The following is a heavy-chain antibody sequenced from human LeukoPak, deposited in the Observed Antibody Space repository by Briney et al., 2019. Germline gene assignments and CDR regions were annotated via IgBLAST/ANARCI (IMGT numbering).Heavy chain of an antibody. CDR1: GFTFSSYA. CDR2: ISGGGGST. Sequence: GGSLRLSCAASGFTFSSYAMSWVREAQGKGLGWVSAISGGGGSTNYAESVKGRFTVSRDNSRTTLYLQMSSLRAEDTAVYYCAGHHFGSGNYYKFWGQGTLVTVSS. J-gene: IGHJ4*02. CDR3: AGHHFGSGNYYKF. D-gene: IGHD3-10*01. V-gene: IGHV3-23*01.